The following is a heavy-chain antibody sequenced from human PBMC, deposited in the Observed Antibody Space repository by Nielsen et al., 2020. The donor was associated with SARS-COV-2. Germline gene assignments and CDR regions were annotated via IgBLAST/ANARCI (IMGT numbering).Heavy chain of an antibody. V-gene: IGHV4-34*01. D-gene: IGHD3-10*01. CDR3: ARYSHITLWFGKFHWFDP. J-gene: IGHJ5*02. CDR2: INYSGST. CDR1: GTAFSGYY. Sequence: SETLSLTCAVSGTAFSGYYWSWIRQSPGKGLEWIGEINYSGSTNYNPSLKSRVIMSVDTSKNQFSLKVTSLTAADTAVYYCARYSHITLWFGKFHWFDPWGQGTLVTVSS.